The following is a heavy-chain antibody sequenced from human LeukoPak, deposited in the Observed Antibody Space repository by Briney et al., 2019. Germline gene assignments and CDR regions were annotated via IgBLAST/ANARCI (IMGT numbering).Heavy chain of an antibody. J-gene: IGHJ4*02. V-gene: IGHV4-59*01. CDR1: GGSISSYY. Sequence: SETLSLTCTVSGGSISSYYWSWIRQPPGKGLEWIGYIYYSGSTNYNPSLKSRVTISVDTSKNQFSLKLSSVTAADTAVYYCARPDYYDSSALGYWGQGTLVTVSS. CDR2: IYYSGST. CDR3: ARPDYYDSSALGY. D-gene: IGHD3-22*01.